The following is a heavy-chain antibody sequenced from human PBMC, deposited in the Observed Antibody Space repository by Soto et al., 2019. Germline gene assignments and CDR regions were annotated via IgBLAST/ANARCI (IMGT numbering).Heavy chain of an antibody. CDR1: GFTFSSYS. V-gene: IGHV3-21*01. CDR3: ARVKVTTVTTDYYYYMDV. J-gene: IGHJ6*03. CDR2: TSSSSSYI. D-gene: IGHD4-4*01. Sequence: PGGSLSLSCAASGFTFSSYSMNWVRQAPGKGLEWVSSTSSSSSYIYYADSVKGRFTISRDNAKNSLYLQMNSLRAEDTAVYYCARVKVTTVTTDYYYYMDVWGKGTTVTVSS.